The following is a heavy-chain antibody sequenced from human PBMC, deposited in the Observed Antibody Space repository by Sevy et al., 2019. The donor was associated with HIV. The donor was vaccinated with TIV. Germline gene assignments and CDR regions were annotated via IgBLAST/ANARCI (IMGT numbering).Heavy chain of an antibody. Sequence: GGSLRLSYSASGFTFNYYGMYWVRQAPGKGLQYVSAISSNGDSTDYGDSVKGRFTISRDNSKNTLYLQMSSLRAEDTAVYYCLRDLLRPVVVPAASFDYWGQGTLVTVSS. V-gene: IGHV3-64D*06. D-gene: IGHD2-2*01. CDR1: GFTFNYYG. CDR3: LRDLLRPVVVPAASFDY. J-gene: IGHJ4*02. CDR2: ISSNGDST.